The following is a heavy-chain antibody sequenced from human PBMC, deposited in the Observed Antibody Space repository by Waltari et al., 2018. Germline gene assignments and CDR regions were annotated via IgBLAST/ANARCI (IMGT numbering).Heavy chain of an antibody. CDR3: AKARGAGSHSAYYFDS. J-gene: IGHJ4*02. CDR1: GFSFSTYA. D-gene: IGHD3-10*01. V-gene: IGHV3-23*01. Sequence: EVQLLESGGGLVQPGGSLRLPCAASGFSFSTYAMSWVRQAPGKGVEGVSVMSGSGGSTYYAKSVKGRFTMFRDHSKSTLHLEMNSLRAEDTAVYYCAKARGAGSHSAYYFDSWGQGTLVTVSS. CDR2: MSGSGGST.